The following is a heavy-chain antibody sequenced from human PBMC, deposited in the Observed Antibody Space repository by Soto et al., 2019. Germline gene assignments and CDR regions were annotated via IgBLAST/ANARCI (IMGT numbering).Heavy chain of an antibody. V-gene: IGHV3-9*01. CDR1: GFTFDDYA. CDR2: ISWNSGSI. J-gene: IGHJ6*02. Sequence: SLRLSCAASGFTFDDYAMHWVRQAPGKGLECVSGISWNSGSIGYVDSVKGRFTISRDNANNSLYLQMNSLRAEDTAVYFCARGNWNYYYGFDVWGQGTTVTVSS. CDR3: ARGNWNYYYGFDV. D-gene: IGHD1-1*01.